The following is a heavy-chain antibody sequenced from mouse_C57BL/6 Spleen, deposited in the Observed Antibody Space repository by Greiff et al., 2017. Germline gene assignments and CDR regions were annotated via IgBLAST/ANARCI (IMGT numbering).Heavy chain of an antibody. D-gene: IGHD1-1*01. Sequence: EVQLQQSGPELVKPGASVKISCKASGYSFTDYNMNWVKQSNGKSLEWIGVINPNYGTTSYNQKFKGKATLTVDQSSSTAYMQLNSLTSADSAVYYCARGGLVTTVVPYGDLDYWGQGTTLTVSS. J-gene: IGHJ2*01. V-gene: IGHV1-39*01. CDR3: ARGGLVTTVVPYGDLDY. CDR1: GYSFTDYN. CDR2: INPNYGTT.